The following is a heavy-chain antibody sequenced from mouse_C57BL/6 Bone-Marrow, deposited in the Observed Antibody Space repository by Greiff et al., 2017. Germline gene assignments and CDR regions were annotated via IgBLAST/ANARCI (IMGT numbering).Heavy chain of an antibody. V-gene: IGHV1-69*01. Sequence: QVQLQQSGAELVMPGASVKLSCKASGYTFTSSWMHWVKQRPGQGLEWIGEIDPSDSYTNYNQKFKGKSTLTVDKSSSTAYMQLSSLTSEDSAVYYCARESHNTTVVATDWYFDVWGTGTTVTVSS. CDR1: GYTFTSSW. CDR2: IDPSDSYT. J-gene: IGHJ1*03. D-gene: IGHD1-1*01. CDR3: ARESHNTTVVATDWYFDV.